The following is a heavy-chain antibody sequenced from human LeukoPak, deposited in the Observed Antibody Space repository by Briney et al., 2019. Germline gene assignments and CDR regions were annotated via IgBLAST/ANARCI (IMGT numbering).Heavy chain of an antibody. Sequence: GGSLRLSCAASGFTFSSYWMSWVRQAPGKGLEWVANIKQGGSEKYYVDSVKGRFTISRDNAKNSLYLQMNSLRAEDTAVYYCARGTYDSSGYYFYWGQGTLVTVSS. V-gene: IGHV3-7*01. J-gene: IGHJ4*02. CDR2: IKQGGSEK. CDR1: GFTFSSYW. D-gene: IGHD3-22*01. CDR3: ARGTYDSSGYYFY.